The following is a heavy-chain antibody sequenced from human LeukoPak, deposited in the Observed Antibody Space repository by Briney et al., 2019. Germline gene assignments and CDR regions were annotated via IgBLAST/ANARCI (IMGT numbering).Heavy chain of an antibody. Sequence: SETLSLTCTVSGGSISSYYWSWIRQPPGKRLEWIGYIYYSGSTNYNPSHKSRVTISVDTSKNQFSLKLSSVTAADTAVYYCARVRSSWYAFDIWGQGTMVTVSS. CDR3: ARVRSSWYAFDI. V-gene: IGHV4-59*01. CDR2: IYYSGST. D-gene: IGHD6-13*01. J-gene: IGHJ3*02. CDR1: GGSISSYY.